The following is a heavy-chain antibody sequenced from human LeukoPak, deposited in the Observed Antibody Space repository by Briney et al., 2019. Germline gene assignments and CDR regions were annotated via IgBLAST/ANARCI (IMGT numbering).Heavy chain of an antibody. D-gene: IGHD3-22*01. CDR2: INPNSGGT. CDR1: GYTFTGYY. CDR3: ARGMYYDSSGYRRG. Sequence: ASVKVSCKASGYTFTGYYMHWVRQAPGQGLEWMGWINPNSGGTNYAQKFQGRVTMTRDTSISTAYMELSRLRSHDTAVYYCARGMYYDSSGYRRGWGQGTLVTVSS. V-gene: IGHV1-2*02. J-gene: IGHJ4*02.